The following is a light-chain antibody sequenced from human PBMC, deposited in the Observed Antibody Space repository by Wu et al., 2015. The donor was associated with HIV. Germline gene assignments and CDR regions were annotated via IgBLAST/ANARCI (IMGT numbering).Light chain of an antibody. Sequence: EIVLTQSPATLSVSPGETATLSCRASQSVANYLAWYQQKSGQAPRLLIYNASRRVTGIPARFTGSGSGTDFSLIISSLEPEDVAVYFCQQRTKWPLTFGQGTRLEIK. CDR3: QQRTKWPLT. J-gene: IGKJ5*01. CDR2: NAS. CDR1: QSVANY. V-gene: IGKV3-11*01.